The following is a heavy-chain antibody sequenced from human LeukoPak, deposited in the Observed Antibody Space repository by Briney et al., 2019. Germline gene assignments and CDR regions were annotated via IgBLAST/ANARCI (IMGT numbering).Heavy chain of an antibody. Sequence: SETLSLTCTVSGCSISSGYYWGWIRQPPGKGLEWIGSIYHSGNTYYNPSLKSRVTISVDTSKNQFSLKLSSVTAADTAVYYCASRKLGNDYWGQGTLVTVSS. CDR1: GCSISSGYY. J-gene: IGHJ4*02. V-gene: IGHV4-38-2*02. CDR2: IYHSGNT. CDR3: ASRKLGNDY. D-gene: IGHD7-27*01.